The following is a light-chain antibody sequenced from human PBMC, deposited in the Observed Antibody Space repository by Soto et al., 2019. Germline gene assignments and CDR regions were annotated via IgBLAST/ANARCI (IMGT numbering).Light chain of an antibody. CDR3: LQDYNYPPT. V-gene: IGKV1-5*03. CDR2: KAS. Sequence: DIQMTQSPSTLSGSVGDRVAITCRASQTISSWLAWYQQKPGKAPKLLIYKASTLKSGVPSRFSGSGSGTDFTLTISSLQPEDFATYYCLQDYNYPPTFGQGTKVDIK. J-gene: IGKJ1*01. CDR1: QTISSW.